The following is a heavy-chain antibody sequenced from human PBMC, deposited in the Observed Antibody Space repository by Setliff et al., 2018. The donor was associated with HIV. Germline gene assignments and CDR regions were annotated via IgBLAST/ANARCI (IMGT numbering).Heavy chain of an antibody. Sequence: GGSLRLSCAASGFTFSSYWMHWVRQAPGKGLVWVSRINSDGSSISYADSVKGRFTISRDNAKSTLYLQMNSLRAEDTAVYYCARGPTVTTTGGGLFFDYWGQGTLVTVSS. CDR3: ARGPTVTTTGGGLFFDY. J-gene: IGHJ4*02. V-gene: IGHV3-74*01. D-gene: IGHD4-17*01. CDR2: INSDGSSI. CDR1: GFTFSSYW.